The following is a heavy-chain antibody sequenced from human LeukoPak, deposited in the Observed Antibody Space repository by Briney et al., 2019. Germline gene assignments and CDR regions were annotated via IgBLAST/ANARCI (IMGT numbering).Heavy chain of an antibody. CDR1: GGSISSYY. CDR2: IYYSGST. Sequence: SETLSLTCTVSGGSISSYYWTWIRQPPGKGLEWIGCIYYSGSTNYNPSLKSRVTMSVDTSKNQFSLKLSSVTAADTAMYYCARGGGDYQNFDCWGQGTLVTVSS. CDR3: ARGGGDYQNFDC. J-gene: IGHJ4*02. V-gene: IGHV4-59*01. D-gene: IGHD4/OR15-4a*01.